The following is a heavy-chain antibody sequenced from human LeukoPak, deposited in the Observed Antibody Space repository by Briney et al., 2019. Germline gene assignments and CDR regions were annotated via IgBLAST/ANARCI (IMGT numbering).Heavy chain of an antibody. CDR3: AKSLLAYYDFWSGYYPLGY. CDR2: ISGSGGST. V-gene: IGHV3-23*01. J-gene: IGHJ4*02. Sequence: QPGGSLRLSCAASGFTFGSYAMSWVRQAPGKGLEWVSAISGSGGSTYYADSVKGRFTISRDNSKNTLYLQMNSLRAEDTAVYYCAKSLLAYYDFWSGYYPLGYWGQGTLVTVSS. D-gene: IGHD3-3*01. CDR1: GFTFGSYA.